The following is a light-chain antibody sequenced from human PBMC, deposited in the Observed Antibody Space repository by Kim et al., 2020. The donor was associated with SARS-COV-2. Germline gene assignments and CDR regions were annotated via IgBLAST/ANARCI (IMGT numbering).Light chain of an antibody. V-gene: IGLV3-19*01. J-gene: IGLJ1*01. Sequence: ALGQTVRITCQADSRSSYIARWYQQKPGQAPVLVIYGKNNRPSGIPDRFSGSSSGNTASLTITGAQAEDEADYYCNSRDSSGNPYVFGTGTKVTVL. CDR1: SRSSYI. CDR2: GKN. CDR3: NSRDSSGNPYV.